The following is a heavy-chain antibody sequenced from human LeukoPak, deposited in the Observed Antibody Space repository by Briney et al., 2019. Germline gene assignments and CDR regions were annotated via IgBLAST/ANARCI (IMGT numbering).Heavy chain of an antibody. J-gene: IGHJ4*02. CDR2: IYYSGST. CDR3: ARHRLVGANNKNFDY. Sequence: SETLSLTRTVSGGSISSSSYYWGWIRQPPGKGLEWIGSIYYSGSTYYNPSLKSRVTISVDTSKDQFSLKLSSVTAADTAVYYCARHRLVGANNKNFDYWGQGTLVTVSS. V-gene: IGHV4-39*01. CDR1: GGSISSSSYY. D-gene: IGHD1-26*01.